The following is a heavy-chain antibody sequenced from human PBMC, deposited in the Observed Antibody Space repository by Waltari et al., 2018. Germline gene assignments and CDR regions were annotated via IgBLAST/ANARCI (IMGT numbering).Heavy chain of an antibody. CDR1: GGSISSSSYY. J-gene: IGHJ6*02. Sequence: QLQLQESGPGLVKPSETLSLTCTVSGGSISSSSYYWGWIRQPPGKGLEWIGSIYYSGSTYYNPSLTSRVTRSGDTAKNQFSLKLSSVTAAETAVYDCARDTTARPYYYYGMDVWGQGTTVTVSS. V-gene: IGHV4-39*07. D-gene: IGHD6-6*01. CDR2: IYYSGST. CDR3: ARDTTARPYYYYGMDV.